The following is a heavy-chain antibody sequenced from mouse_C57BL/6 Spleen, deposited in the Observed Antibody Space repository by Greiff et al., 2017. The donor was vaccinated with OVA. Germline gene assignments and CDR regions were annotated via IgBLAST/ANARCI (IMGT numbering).Heavy chain of an antibody. D-gene: IGHD3-2*02. CDR1: GYSITSGYY. J-gene: IGHJ3*01. V-gene: IGHV3-6*01. Sequence: EVQLVESGPGLVKPSQSLSLTCSVTGYSITSGYYWNWIRQFPGNKLEWMGYISYDGSNNYNPSLKNRISITRDTSKNQFFLKLNSVTTEDTATYYCARVDSSGWFAYWGQGTLVTVSA. CDR3: ARVDSSGWFAY. CDR2: ISYDGSN.